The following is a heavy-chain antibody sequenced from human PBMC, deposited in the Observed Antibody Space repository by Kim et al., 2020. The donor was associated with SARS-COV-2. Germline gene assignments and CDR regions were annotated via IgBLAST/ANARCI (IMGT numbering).Heavy chain of an antibody. J-gene: IGHJ4*02. V-gene: IGHV3-33*01. CDR3: ARGVVGATLFLYY. D-gene: IGHD1-26*01. CDR2: IWYDGSNK. Sequence: GGSLRLSCAASGFTFSSYGMHWVRQAPGKGLEWVAVIWYDGSNKYYADSVKGRFTISRDNSKNTLYLQMNSLRAEDTAVYYCARGVVGATLFLYYWGQGTLVTVSS. CDR1: GFTFSSYG.